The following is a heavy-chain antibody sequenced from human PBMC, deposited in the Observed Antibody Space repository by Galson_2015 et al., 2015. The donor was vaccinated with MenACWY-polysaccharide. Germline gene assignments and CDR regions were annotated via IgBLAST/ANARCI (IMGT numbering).Heavy chain of an antibody. Sequence: LSLTCNVSGASTRSGGYYWSWIRQHPGKGLEWMGYIHYRGSTSYNPSLKSRLLISGDASNGQFSLKLSSVTAADTAVYYCARYNIAAGDFDYWGQGALVTVSS. CDR3: ARYNIAAGDFDY. CDR1: GASTRSGGYY. V-gene: IGHV4-31*03. J-gene: IGHJ4*02. D-gene: IGHD6-25*01. CDR2: IHYRGST.